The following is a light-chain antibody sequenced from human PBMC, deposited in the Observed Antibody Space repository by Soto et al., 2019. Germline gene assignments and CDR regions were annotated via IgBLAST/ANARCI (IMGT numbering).Light chain of an antibody. CDR3: SSYTSSSTLV. V-gene: IGLV2-14*02. CDR2: DVS. J-gene: IGLJ1*01. Sequence: QSVLTQPASVSGSPGQSITISCTGTTRDVGSYDLVSWYQQHPGKAPKLMIYDVSNRPSGVSNRFSGSKSGNTTSLTISGLQAEDEADYYCSSYTSSSTLVFGNGTKVTVL. CDR1: TRDVGSYDL.